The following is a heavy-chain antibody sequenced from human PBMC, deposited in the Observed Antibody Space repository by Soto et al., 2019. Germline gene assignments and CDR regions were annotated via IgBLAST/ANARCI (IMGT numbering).Heavy chain of an antibody. CDR1: GFTFKNYG. J-gene: IGHJ4*02. CDR2: VYYDGSNQ. CDR3: ARDLSDY. V-gene: IGHV3-33*01. Sequence: QVQLVESGGGVVQPGTSLRLSCAASGFTFKNYGMHWVSQAPGKGLEWVAIVYYDGSNQYYADSVKGRFTISRDNSKNTLYLQMNSLRVDDTAMYYCARDLSDYWGQGTLVTVSS.